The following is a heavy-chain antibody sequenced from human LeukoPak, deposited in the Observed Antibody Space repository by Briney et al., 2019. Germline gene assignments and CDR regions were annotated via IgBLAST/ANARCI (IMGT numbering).Heavy chain of an antibody. CDR3: ARVAGVPGVEYYYYGMDV. CDR2: INTDGSST. J-gene: IGHJ6*02. Sequence: GGSLRLSCAASGFTFSNYWMHWVRQGPGKGLVWVSRINTDGSSTSYADSVKGRFIISRDNAKNTLYLQMNSLRAEDTAVYYCARVAGVPGVEYYYYGMDVWGQGTTVTVSS. V-gene: IGHV3-74*01. CDR1: GFTFSNYW. D-gene: IGHD2/OR15-2a*01.